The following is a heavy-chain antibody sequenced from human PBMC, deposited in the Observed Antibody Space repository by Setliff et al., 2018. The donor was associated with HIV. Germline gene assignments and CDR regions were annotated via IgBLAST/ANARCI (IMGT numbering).Heavy chain of an antibody. CDR1: GGSISSGGYY. D-gene: IGHD3-16*01. CDR2: IHSSGST. J-gene: IGHJ6*03. V-gene: IGHV4-61*08. Sequence: SETLSLTCTVSGGSISSGGYYWGWIRQPPGKKLEWIGYIHSSGSTIYSASLKSRVSISVDTSKNQVSLRLSSVTAADTAVYHCSRGSYYMDVWGKGTTVTVSS. CDR3: SRGSYYMDV.